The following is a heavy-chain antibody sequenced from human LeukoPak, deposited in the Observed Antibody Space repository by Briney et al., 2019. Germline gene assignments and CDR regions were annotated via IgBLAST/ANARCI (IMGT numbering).Heavy chain of an antibody. Sequence: SETLSLTCTVSGGSISSSSYYWGWIRQPPGEGLEWIGSIYYSGSTYYNPSLKSRVTISVDTSKNQFSLKLSSVTAADTAVYYCARDSGGSGLKWGQGTLVTVSS. CDR2: IYYSGST. CDR1: GGSISSSSYY. CDR3: ARDSGGSGLK. V-gene: IGHV4-39*07. D-gene: IGHD3-22*01. J-gene: IGHJ4*02.